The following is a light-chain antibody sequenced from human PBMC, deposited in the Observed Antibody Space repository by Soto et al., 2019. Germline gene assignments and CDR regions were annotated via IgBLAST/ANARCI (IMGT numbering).Light chain of an antibody. CDR1: QTITNDY. J-gene: IGKJ5*01. CDR3: QQYGFSPIS. CDR2: DAS. Sequence: EIVLTQSPGTLSLSPGERAALSCRASQTITNDYLAWYQQKDGQAPRLLIFDASTRATGTPDRFSGSGSGPEYTLTISRLEPEDFAVYSCQQYGFSPISFGQGTRLEIK. V-gene: IGKV3-20*01.